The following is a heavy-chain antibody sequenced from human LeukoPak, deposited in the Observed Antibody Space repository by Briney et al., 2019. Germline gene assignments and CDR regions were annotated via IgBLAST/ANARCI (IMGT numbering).Heavy chain of an antibody. J-gene: IGHJ5*02. CDR1: GFTFSDYY. Sequence: GGSLRLSCAASGFTFSDYYMCWIRQAPGKGLEWVSYISSSGSTIYYADSVKGRFTISRDNAKNSLYLQMNSLRAEDTAVYYCARGSKMLGYNWFDPWGQGTLVTVSS. CDR3: ARGSKMLGYNWFDP. D-gene: IGHD7-27*01. V-gene: IGHV3-11*04. CDR2: ISSSGSTI.